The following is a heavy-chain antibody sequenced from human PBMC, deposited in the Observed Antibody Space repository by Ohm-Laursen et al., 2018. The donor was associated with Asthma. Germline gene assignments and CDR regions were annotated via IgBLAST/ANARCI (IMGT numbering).Heavy chain of an antibody. CDR2: IHYSGST. CDR1: GGSISSGHYY. D-gene: IGHD3-10*01. V-gene: IGHV4-31*03. CDR3: ARDGRLRGSFDY. Sequence: SQTLSLTCTVSGGSISSGHYYWTWIRQHPGKGLEWIGNIHYSGSTIYNPSLESRLTISVDTSKNQFSLNLSSVTAADTAQYYCARDGRLRGSFDYWGQGTLVTVSS. J-gene: IGHJ4*02.